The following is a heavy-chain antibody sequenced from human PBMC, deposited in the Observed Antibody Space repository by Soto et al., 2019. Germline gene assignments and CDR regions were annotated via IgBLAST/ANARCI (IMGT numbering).Heavy chain of an antibody. CDR1: GFTFSSYS. D-gene: IGHD6-13*01. V-gene: IGHV3-21*01. CDR2: ISSSSSYI. J-gene: IGHJ6*02. Sequence: GGSLRLSCAASGFTFSSYSMNWVRQAPGKGLEWFSSISSSSSYIYYADSVKGRFTISRENAKNSLYLQMNSLRAEDAAVYYCGRDRGRSWYRSGYYYGMDVWGQGTTVTVSS. CDR3: GRDRGRSWYRSGYYYGMDV.